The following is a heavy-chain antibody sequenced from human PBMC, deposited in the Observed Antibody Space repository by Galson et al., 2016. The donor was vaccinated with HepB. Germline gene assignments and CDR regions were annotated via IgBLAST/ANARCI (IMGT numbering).Heavy chain of an antibody. J-gene: IGHJ4*02. CDR3: ARNVPVVTPWGY. CDR2: IYSGGDK. D-gene: IGHD4-23*01. Sequence: SLRLSCAASGVTVGNNLMRWVRQAPGKGLEWVSLIYSGGDKVYAESVKGRFSISRDSSRNTVYLQMNGLRAEDTAVYYCARNVPVVTPWGYWGQGTLVSVSS. CDR1: GVTVGNNL. V-gene: IGHV3-66*01.